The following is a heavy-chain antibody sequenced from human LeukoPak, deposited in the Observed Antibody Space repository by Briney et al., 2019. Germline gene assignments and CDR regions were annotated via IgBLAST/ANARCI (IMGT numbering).Heavy chain of an antibody. J-gene: IGHJ5*02. Sequence: ASVKVSCKASGYTFTSYDINWVRQATGQGLEWMGWMNPNSGNTGYAQKFQGRVTMTRNTSISTAYMELSSLRSEDTAVYYCARGGVSSSWYVGKNWFDPWGQGTLVTVSS. CDR2: MNPNSGNT. V-gene: IGHV1-8*01. D-gene: IGHD6-13*01. CDR1: GYTFTSYD. CDR3: ARGGVSSSWYVGKNWFDP.